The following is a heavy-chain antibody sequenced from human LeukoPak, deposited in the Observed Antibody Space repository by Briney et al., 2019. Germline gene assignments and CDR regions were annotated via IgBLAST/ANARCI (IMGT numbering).Heavy chain of an antibody. CDR3: ATAGVGATGSRDAFDI. V-gene: IGHV4-30-2*01. Sequence: PSETLSLTFTVSGGSISSGGYYWSWIRQPPGKGLEWIGYIYHSGSTYYNPSLKSRVTISVDRSKNQFSLKLSSVTAADTAVYYCATAGVGATGSRDAFDIWGQGTMVTVSS. D-gene: IGHD1-26*01. J-gene: IGHJ3*02. CDR2: IYHSGST. CDR1: GGSISSGGYY.